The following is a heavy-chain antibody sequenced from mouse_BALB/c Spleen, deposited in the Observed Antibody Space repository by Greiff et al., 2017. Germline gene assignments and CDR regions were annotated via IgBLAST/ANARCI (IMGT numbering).Heavy chain of an antibody. CDR3: ARSRRYDPCHAMDY. D-gene: IGHD2-14*01. CDR2: ISSGSSTI. V-gene: IGHV5-17*02. Sequence: EVHLVESGGGLVQPGGSRKLSCAASGFTFSSFGMHWVRQAPEKGLEWVAYISSGSSTIYYADTVKGRFTISRDNPKNTLFLQKTSLRSEDTAMYYCARSRRYDPCHAMDYWGQGTSVTVS. CDR1: GFTFSSFG. J-gene: IGHJ4*01.